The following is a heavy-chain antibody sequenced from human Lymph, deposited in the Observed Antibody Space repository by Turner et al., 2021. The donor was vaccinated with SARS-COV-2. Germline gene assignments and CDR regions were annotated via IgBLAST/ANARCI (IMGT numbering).Heavy chain of an antibody. D-gene: IGHD2-21*02. J-gene: IGHJ5*02. CDR2: IYYRGST. CDR1: GGSMNRHY. CDR3: ARETVNNWVDP. Sequence: QVQLQESGSRLVKLLETLSLTCTVSGGSMNRHYWSWIRQPPGKRLEWIGYIYYRGSTNYNASLKSRVTISVETSKNQFSLKLTSVTAADTAIYCCARETVNNWVDPWGQGILVTVSS. V-gene: IGHV4-59*11.